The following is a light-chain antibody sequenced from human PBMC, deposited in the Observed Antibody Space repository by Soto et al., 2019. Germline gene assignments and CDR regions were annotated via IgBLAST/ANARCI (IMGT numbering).Light chain of an antibody. V-gene: IGLV2-14*01. Sequence: QSVLTQPTSVSGSPGQSITISCPGNSNDIGTYDYVSWYQQHPGGAPRLLIHGVRNRPSGISSRFSASKSGPTASLTISGLQAEDEADYYCSSFTTNRFYVFGPGTKVIVL. CDR2: GVR. CDR3: SSFTTNRFYV. J-gene: IGLJ1*01. CDR1: SNDIGTYDY.